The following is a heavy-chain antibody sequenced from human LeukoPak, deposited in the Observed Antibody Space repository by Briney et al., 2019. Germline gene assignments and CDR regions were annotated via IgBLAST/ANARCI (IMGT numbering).Heavy chain of an antibody. CDR2: IYYSGST. D-gene: IGHD2-15*01. Sequence: SETLSLTCTVSGVSISSGDYYWSWIRQPPGKGLEWIGYIYYSGSTYYNPSLKSRVTISVDTSKNQFSLKLSSVTAADTAVYYCARDPIENYEYCSGGSCYSIVVRAFDIWGQGTMVTVSS. J-gene: IGHJ3*02. CDR1: GVSISSGDYY. CDR3: ARDPIENYEYCSGGSCYSIVVRAFDI. V-gene: IGHV4-30-4*01.